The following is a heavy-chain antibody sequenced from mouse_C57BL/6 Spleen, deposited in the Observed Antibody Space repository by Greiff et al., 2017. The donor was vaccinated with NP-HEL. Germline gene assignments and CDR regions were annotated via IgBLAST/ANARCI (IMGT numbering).Heavy chain of an antibody. D-gene: IGHD2-4*01. V-gene: IGHV5-16*01. CDR3: ARERDYYDYDDAMDY. CDR1: GFTFSDYY. Sequence: EVMLVESEGGLVQPGSSMKLSCTASGFTFSDYYMAWVRQVPEKGLEWVANINYDGSSTYYLDSLKSRFIISRDNAKNILYLQISSLKSEDTATYYCARERDYYDYDDAMDYWGQGTSVTVSS. J-gene: IGHJ4*01. CDR2: INYDGSST.